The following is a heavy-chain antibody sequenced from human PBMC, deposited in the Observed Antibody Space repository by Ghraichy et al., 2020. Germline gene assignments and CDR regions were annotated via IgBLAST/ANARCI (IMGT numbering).Heavy chain of an antibody. D-gene: IGHD4-23*01. V-gene: IGHV3-30*14. Sequence: GGSLRLSCGVSGFSFRSYAMHWVRQTPGKGLEWVADISYDGSNKYYTDSVKGRFTISRDNSKNTLYLQMSGLRPEDTAVYYCASGNTPDEDGGNLDQWGQGTLVTVSS. CDR3: ASGNTPDEDGGNLDQ. CDR2: ISYDGSNK. J-gene: IGHJ5*02. CDR1: GFSFRSYA.